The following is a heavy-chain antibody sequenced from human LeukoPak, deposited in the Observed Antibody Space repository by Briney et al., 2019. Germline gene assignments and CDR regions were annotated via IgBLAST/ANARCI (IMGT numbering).Heavy chain of an antibody. D-gene: IGHD3-22*01. CDR3: TSLADYYDSSGCIDY. CDR1: RFTFSNAW. V-gene: IGHV3-15*01. Sequence: PGGSLRLSCAASRFTFSNAWMSWGRQAPGKGLEWVGRIKSKTDGGTTDYAAPVKGRFTISRDDSKNTLYLQMNSLKTEDTAVYYCTSLADYYDSSGCIDYWGQGTLVTVSS. J-gene: IGHJ4*02. CDR2: IKSKTDGGTT.